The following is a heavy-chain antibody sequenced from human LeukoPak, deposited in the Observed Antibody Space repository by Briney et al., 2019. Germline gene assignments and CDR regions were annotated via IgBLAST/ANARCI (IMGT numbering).Heavy chain of an antibody. D-gene: IGHD6-13*01. CDR1: GYSFTSYW. CDR3: ARLNQQPHYIDY. V-gene: IGHV5-51*01. CDR2: IYPGDSDT. Sequence: GESPKTFCRGSGYSFTSYWIGWVRQMPGKGLEWMGIIYPGDSDTRYSPSFQGQVTISADKSISTAYLQWSSLKASDTALYYCARLNQQPHYIDYWGQGTLVTVSS. J-gene: IGHJ4*02.